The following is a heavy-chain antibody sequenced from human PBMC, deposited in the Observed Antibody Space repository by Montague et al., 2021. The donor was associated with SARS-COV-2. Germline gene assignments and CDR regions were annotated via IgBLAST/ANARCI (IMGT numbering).Heavy chain of an antibody. J-gene: IGHJ4*02. D-gene: IGHD3-22*01. CDR1: DGSFSDYS. CDR3: ARGRQHINMVVVVVTGGEYYFDF. Sequence: SETLSLTCAVYDGSFSDYSWTWIRQPPGKGLEWIGEINHRGSTNYNPSLKSRVTISVDTSKNQFSLKMTSVTAADTAVYYCARGRQHINMVVVVVTGGEYYFDFWGKGTLVAASS. V-gene: IGHV4-34*01. CDR2: INHRGST.